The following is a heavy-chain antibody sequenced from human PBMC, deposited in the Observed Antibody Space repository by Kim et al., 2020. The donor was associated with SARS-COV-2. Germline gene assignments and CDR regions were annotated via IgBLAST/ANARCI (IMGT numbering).Heavy chain of an antibody. V-gene: IGHV3-7*01. CDR3: ARRHESGIIAAAWVRLFDY. D-gene: IGHD6-13*01. CDR2: IKQDGSEK. J-gene: IGHJ4*02. CDR1: GFTFSSYW. Sequence: GGSLRLSCAASGFTFSSYWMSWVRQAPGKGLEWVANIKQDGSEKYYVDSVKGRFTISRDNAKNSLYLQMNSLRAEDTAVYYCARRHESGIIAAAWVRLFDYWGQGTLVTVSS.